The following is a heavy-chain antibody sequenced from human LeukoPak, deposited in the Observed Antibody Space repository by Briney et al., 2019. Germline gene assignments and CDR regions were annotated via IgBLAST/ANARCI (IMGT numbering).Heavy chain of an antibody. J-gene: IGHJ4*02. CDR3: VRVGGSGSGSDY. D-gene: IGHD1-26*01. CDR2: INHSGST. Sequence: SETLSLTCAVYGGSFSGYYWSWIRQPPGKGLEWIGEINHSGSTNYNPSLKSRVTISIDTSKNQFSLKLSSVTAADTAVYYCVRVGGSGSGSDYWGQGTLVTVSS. V-gene: IGHV4-34*01. CDR1: GGSFSGYY.